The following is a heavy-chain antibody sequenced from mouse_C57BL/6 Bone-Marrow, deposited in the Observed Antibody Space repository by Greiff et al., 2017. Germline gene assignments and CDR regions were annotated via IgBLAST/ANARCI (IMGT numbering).Heavy chain of an antibody. Sequence: VQLQESGAELVRPGTSVKMSCKASGYTFTNYWIGWVKQRPGHGLEWIGDIYPGGGYTNYNEKFKGKATLTADKSSSTAYMQFSSLTSEDSAIYYCARSAYYSSWFAYWGQGTLVTVSA. CDR2: IYPGGGYT. J-gene: IGHJ3*01. V-gene: IGHV1-63*01. CDR1: GYTFTNYW. CDR3: ARSAYYSSWFAY. D-gene: IGHD2-12*01.